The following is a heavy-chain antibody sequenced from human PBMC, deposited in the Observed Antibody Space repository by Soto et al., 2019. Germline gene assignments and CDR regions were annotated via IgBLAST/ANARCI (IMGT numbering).Heavy chain of an antibody. CDR2: ITGGGGRGT. Sequence: EVQLLESGGGLVQPGGSLRLSCAASGFTFSTYAMRWVRQAPGKGLEWVSSITGGGGRGTYYGDSVKGRFTITRDDSKDTLYLEMESLRADDTAVYYWAKFHHNSGGSNGGMDGWGQGTTVTVSS. J-gene: IGHJ6*02. V-gene: IGHV3-23*01. CDR3: AKFHHNSGGSNGGMDG. D-gene: IGHD3-10*01. CDR1: GFTFSTYA.